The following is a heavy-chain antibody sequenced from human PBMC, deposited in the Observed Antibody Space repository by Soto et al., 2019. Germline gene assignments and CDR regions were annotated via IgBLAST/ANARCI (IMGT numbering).Heavy chain of an antibody. J-gene: IGHJ4*02. CDR3: ARGLARIVATAFDY. V-gene: IGHV3-64*02. Sequence: GESLKISCAASGFPFSVYAMHWVRQAPGKGLEYVSAISSNGGSTYYADSVKGRFTVSRDNSKNTVYLQMGSLRAEDMAVYYCARGLARIVATAFDYWGQGTLVTVSS. D-gene: IGHD5-12*01. CDR2: ISSNGGST. CDR1: GFPFSVYA.